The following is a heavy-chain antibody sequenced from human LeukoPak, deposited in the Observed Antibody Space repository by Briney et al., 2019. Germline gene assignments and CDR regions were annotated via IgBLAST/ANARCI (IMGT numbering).Heavy chain of an antibody. CDR1: GFTFSNYE. CDR3: TRDYVYYYGMDV. D-gene: IGHD3-16*01. J-gene: IGHJ6*02. CDR2: IRSKAYGGTT. Sequence: GGSLRLSCGASGFTFSNYEMNWVRQAPGKGLEWVGFIRSKAYGGTTEYAASVKGRFTISRDDSKSIAYLQMNSLKTEDTAVYYCTRDYVYYYGMDVWGQGTTVTVSS. V-gene: IGHV3-49*04.